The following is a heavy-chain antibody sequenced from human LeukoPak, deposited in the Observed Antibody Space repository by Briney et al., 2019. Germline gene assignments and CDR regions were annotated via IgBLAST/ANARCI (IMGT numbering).Heavy chain of an antibody. CDR2: IYHSGTT. V-gene: IGHV4-4*02. CDR1: GDSISSNNW. CDR3: ASRDSSVAGQYFDH. Sequence: SGTLSLTCAVSGDSISSNNWWTWVRQPPGKGLEWIGEIYHSGTTNYNPSLKSRVTISIDKSRNQFSLKLSSVTAADTAVYYCASRDSSVAGQYFDHWGQGTLVTVSS. D-gene: IGHD6-19*01. J-gene: IGHJ4*02.